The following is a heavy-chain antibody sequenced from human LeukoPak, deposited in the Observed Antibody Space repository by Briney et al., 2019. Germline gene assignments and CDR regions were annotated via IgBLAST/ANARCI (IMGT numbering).Heavy chain of an antibody. V-gene: IGHV1-18*01. Sequence: ASVKVSCKASGYTFTSYGISWVRQAPGQGLEWMGWISAYNGNTNYAQKLQGRVTMTTDTSTSTAYMELRSLRSDDTAVYYCARGPGYYYDSSGYYFSDYWGQGTLVTVSS. CDR1: GYTFTSYG. J-gene: IGHJ4*02. D-gene: IGHD3-22*01. CDR3: ARGPGYYYDSSGYYFSDY. CDR2: ISAYNGNT.